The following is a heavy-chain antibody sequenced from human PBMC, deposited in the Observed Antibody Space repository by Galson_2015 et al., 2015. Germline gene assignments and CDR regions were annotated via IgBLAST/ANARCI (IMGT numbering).Heavy chain of an antibody. Sequence: SLRLSCAASGFTFSSYALSWVRQAPGRGLEWVSAIGAGDGCTYYADSVKGRITISRDNSKNTLYLQMISLRAEDTAVYYCAKKRYRGLGWGDFYPGYFDFWGRGTLVSVSS. J-gene: IGHJ4*02. CDR2: IGAGDGCT. CDR3: AKKRYRGLGWGDFYPGYFDF. D-gene: IGHD3-16*01. V-gene: IGHV3-23*01. CDR1: GFTFSSYA.